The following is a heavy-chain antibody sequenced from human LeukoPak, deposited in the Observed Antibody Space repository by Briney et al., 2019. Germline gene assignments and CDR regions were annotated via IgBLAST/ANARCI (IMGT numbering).Heavy chain of an antibody. CDR1: GFTFSNYW. V-gene: IGHV3-74*01. CDR3: ARRVTGTYAPLED. J-gene: IGHJ4*02. CDR2: INSDGSSA. Sequence: GGSLRLSCAASGFTFSNYWMHWVRHAPGKGLVYVSRINSDGSSANYADSVQGRFTISRDNAKNTLYLEMNSLRADDTAVYYCARRVTGTYAPLEDWGQGTLVTVSS. D-gene: IGHD1-1*01.